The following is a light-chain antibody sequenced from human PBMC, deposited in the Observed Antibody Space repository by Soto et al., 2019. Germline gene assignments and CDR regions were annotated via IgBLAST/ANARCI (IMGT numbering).Light chain of an antibody. V-gene: IGLV2-11*01. J-gene: IGLJ3*02. CDR1: SSDVGAYNY. CDR2: DVS. Sequence: QSALTQPRSVSGSPGQSVTISCTGTSSDVGAYNYVSWYQQHPGKVPKLMIYDVSRRPSGVPDRFSGSKSGNTASLTISGLQADDEADYYCCSYAGSYTVVFGGGTTVTVL. CDR3: CSYAGSYTVV.